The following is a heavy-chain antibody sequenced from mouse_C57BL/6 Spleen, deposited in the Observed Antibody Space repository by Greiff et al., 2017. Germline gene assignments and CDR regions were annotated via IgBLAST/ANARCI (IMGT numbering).Heavy chain of an antibody. Sequence: VKLQESDAELVKPGASVKISCKVSGYTFTDDTIHWMKQRPEQGLEWIGYIYPRDGSTKYNEKFKGKATLTADKSSSTAYMQLNSLTSEDSAVYFCARGYTVYYFDYWGQGTTLTVSS. J-gene: IGHJ2*01. CDR1: GYTFTDDT. CDR3: ARGYTVYYFDY. V-gene: IGHV1-78*01. D-gene: IGHD5-1-1*01. CDR2: IYPRDGST.